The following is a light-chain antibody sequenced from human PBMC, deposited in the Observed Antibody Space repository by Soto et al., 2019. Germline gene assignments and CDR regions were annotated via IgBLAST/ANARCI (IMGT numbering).Light chain of an antibody. V-gene: IGLV2-14*01. CDR2: EVS. CDR1: SSDVGGYNY. CDR3: IPYRSASTLV. Sequence: QSVLTQPASVSGSPGQSITISCTGTSSDVGGYNYVSWYQQHPGKAPKLMIYEVSNRPSGVSNRFSGFKSGNTASLTISGLQAEGEAGYYCIPYRSASTLVFGTGAKLTVL. J-gene: IGLJ1*01.